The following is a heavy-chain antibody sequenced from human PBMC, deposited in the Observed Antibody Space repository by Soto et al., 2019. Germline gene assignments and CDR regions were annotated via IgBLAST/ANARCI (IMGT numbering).Heavy chain of an antibody. V-gene: IGHV3-74*01. CDR2: INGEATET. J-gene: IGHJ4*02. CDR3: ARDSAADLNG. D-gene: IGHD6-25*01. Sequence: GGSQSISCFASGFTFSRYWMHWVRQAPGKGLVWVARINGEATETAYADSVKGRFTISRDNTNNMFYLHMNSLRAEDTAAYYCARDSAADLNGWGQGTLVTVSS. CDR1: GFTFSRYW.